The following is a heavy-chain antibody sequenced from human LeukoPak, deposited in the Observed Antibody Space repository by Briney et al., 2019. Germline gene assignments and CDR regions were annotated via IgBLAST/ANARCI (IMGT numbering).Heavy chain of an antibody. CDR1: GFTFSSYW. Sequence: GGSLRLSCAASGFTFSSYWMSWVRQAPGKGLEWVANIKQDGSEKYYVDSVKGRFTISRDNAKNSLYLQMNSLRAEDTAVYYCAKDPHGVVVTAIDYWGLGTLVTVSS. CDR3: AKDPHGVVVTAIDY. V-gene: IGHV3-7*03. CDR2: IKQDGSEK. D-gene: IGHD2-21*02. J-gene: IGHJ4*02.